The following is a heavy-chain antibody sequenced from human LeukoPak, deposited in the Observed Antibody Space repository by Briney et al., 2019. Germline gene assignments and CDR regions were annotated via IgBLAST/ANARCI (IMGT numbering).Heavy chain of an antibody. Sequence: SEMVSCKASGGIYSSYAICWVRQATGQWLEWMGGIIPIFGTANYAQKFQGRVTITADESTSTAYMELSSLRSEDTAVYYCAPEVGDTTGDYWGQGTLVTVSS. V-gene: IGHV1-69*13. J-gene: IGHJ4*02. D-gene: IGHD1-26*01. CDR2: IIPIFGTA. CDR1: GGIYSSYA. CDR3: APEVGDTTGDY.